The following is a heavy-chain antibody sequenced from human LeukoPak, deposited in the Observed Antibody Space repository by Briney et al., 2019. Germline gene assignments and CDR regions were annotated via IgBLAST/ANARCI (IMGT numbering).Heavy chain of an antibody. CDR2: IRYDGSNK. CDR3: AKNPEPRGYSYAPDAFDI. J-gene: IGHJ3*02. Sequence: GGSLRLSCAASGFTFSSYGMHWVRQAPGKGLEWVAFIRYDGSNKYYADSVKGRFTTSRDNSKNTLYLQMNSLRAEDTAVYYCAKNPEPRGYSYAPDAFDIWGQGTMVTVSS. D-gene: IGHD5-18*01. CDR1: GFTFSSYG. V-gene: IGHV3-30*02.